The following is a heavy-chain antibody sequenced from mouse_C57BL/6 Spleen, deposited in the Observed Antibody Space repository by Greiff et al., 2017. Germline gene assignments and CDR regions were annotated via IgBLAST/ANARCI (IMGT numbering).Heavy chain of an antibody. J-gene: IGHJ4*01. CDR3: ARSRSTVVGPMDY. Sequence: LKQSGPGLVQPSQSLSITCTVSGFSLTSYGVHWVRQSPGKGLEWLGVIWRGGSTDYNAAFISRMSIRKDNSKSQVFFKMNSLQADDTARYYCARSRSTVVGPMDYWGQGTSVTVSS. CDR1: GFSLTSYG. CDR2: IWRGGST. D-gene: IGHD1-1*01. V-gene: IGHV2-2*01.